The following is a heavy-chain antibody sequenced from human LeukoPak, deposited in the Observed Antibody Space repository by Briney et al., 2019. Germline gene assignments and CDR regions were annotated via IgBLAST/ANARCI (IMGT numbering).Heavy chain of an antibody. CDR1: DYTFTNYG. CDR3: ARDLGYCTNGVCHTRFDY. Sequence: ASVKVSCKASDYTFTNYGITWVRQAPGQGLEWMGWISTHDGHTICAQDLQGRVTMTTDTSTTTAYMELRRLKSDDTAVYYCARDLGYCTNGVCHTRFDYWGQGTLVAVSS. J-gene: IGHJ4*02. D-gene: IGHD2-8*01. CDR2: ISTHDGHT. V-gene: IGHV1-18*01.